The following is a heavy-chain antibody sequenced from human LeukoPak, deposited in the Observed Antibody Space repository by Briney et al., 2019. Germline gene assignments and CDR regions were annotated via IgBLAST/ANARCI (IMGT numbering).Heavy chain of an antibody. CDR3: ARDRNNWFDP. CDR2: IVVGSGNT. V-gene: IGHV1-58*02. CDR1: GFTFTSSA. Sequence: SAKVSCKASGFTFTSSAMQWVRQARGQRLEWIGWIVVGSGNTNYAQKFQERVTITRDMSTSTAYMELSSLRSEDTAVYYCARDRNNWFDPWGQGTLVTVSS. J-gene: IGHJ5*02.